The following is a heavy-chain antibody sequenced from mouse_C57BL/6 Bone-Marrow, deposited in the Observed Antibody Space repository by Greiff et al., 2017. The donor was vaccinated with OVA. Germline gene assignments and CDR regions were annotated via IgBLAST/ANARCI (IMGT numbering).Heavy chain of an antibody. CDR2: IDPSDSYT. CDR3: ARDVIRAYFDY. D-gene: IGHD2-4*01. J-gene: IGHJ2*01. Sequence: QVQLQQPGAELVKPGASVKLSCKASGYTFTSYWMQWVKQRPGQGLEWIGEIDPSDSYTNYNQKFKGKATLTVDTSSSTAYMQLSSLTSEDSAVYYCARDVIRAYFDYWGQGTTLTVSS. V-gene: IGHV1-50*01. CDR1: GYTFTSYW.